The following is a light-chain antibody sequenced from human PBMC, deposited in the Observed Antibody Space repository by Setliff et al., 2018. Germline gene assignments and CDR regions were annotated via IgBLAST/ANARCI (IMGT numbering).Light chain of an antibody. Sequence: DIQLAQYPSFLSASVGDRVIITCRASQDVSSFFAWYQQKPGKAPKILIWGASHLQSGVPSRFSGDRSGAEYTLTINFLQPEDFATYFCQQLISFPLTFGGGTKVDIK. CDR1: QDVSSF. V-gene: IGKV1-9*01. CDR2: GAS. CDR3: QQLISFPLT. J-gene: IGKJ4*01.